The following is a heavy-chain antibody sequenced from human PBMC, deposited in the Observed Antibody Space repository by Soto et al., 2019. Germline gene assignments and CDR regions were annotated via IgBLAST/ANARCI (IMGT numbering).Heavy chain of an antibody. V-gene: IGHV4-4*02. CDR1: GGSISSGNW. D-gene: IGHD5-12*01. J-gene: IGHJ6*02. CDR2: NYHSGST. CDR3: ARVFVATMSPLHMDV. Sequence: QVQLQESGPGLVKPSGTLSITCAVSGGSISSGNWWSWVRQPPGKGLERIGENYHSGSTNYNPSLKRRVTIAVDKSKCQFSLKLSSVTAADTAVYYCARVFVATMSPLHMDVWCQGTTVTVSS.